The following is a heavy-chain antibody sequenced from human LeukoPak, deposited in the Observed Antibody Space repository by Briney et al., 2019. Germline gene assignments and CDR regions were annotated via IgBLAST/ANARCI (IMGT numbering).Heavy chain of an antibody. Sequence: PETLSLTCAVYGGSFSGYYWSWIRQPPGKGLEWIGNVHNSGTTNYNPSLKSRVTILLDRAKNQFSLKLTSMTAADTAVYFCAVGPNHYYFDDWGQGTLVTVSS. CDR1: GGSFSGYY. D-gene: IGHD1-14*01. CDR2: VHNSGTT. V-gene: IGHV4-59*01. CDR3: AVGPNHYYFDD. J-gene: IGHJ4*02.